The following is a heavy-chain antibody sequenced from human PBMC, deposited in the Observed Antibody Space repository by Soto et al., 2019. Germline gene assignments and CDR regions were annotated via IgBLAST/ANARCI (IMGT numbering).Heavy chain of an antibody. CDR1: GGTFSSYA. V-gene: IGHV1-69*13. Sequence: SVKFSCKASGGTFSSYAISWARQAPGQGLECMGGIIPIFGTANYAQKFQGRVTITAXXXXSXXXMXLXXLRXEXTAVYCCARDRAYDSRPINWFDPWGQGTLVTVSS. D-gene: IGHD3-22*01. CDR2: IIPIFGTA. J-gene: IGHJ5*02. CDR3: ARDRAYDSRPINWFDP.